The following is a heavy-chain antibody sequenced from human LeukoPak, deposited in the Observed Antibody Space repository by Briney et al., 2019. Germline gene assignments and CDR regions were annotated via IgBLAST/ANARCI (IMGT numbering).Heavy chain of an antibody. CDR3: ARPLAPVMLNAFDI. CDR1: GYTLTRYY. V-gene: IGHV1-46*01. Sequence: ASVKVSCKAFGYTLTRYYMHWVRQAPGQGLEWVGIINPNGGSTSYAQKFQGRATMTRDTSTSTVYMELSSLRSEDTAVYYCARPLAPVMLNAFDIWGQGTMVTVSS. CDR2: INPNGGST. J-gene: IGHJ3*02. D-gene: IGHD3-16*01.